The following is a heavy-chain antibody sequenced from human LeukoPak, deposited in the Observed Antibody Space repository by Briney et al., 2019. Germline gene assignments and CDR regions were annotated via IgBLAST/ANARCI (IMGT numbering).Heavy chain of an antibody. CDR1: GFTFSSYG. J-gene: IGHJ6*02. CDR2: ISYDGSNK. V-gene: IGHV3-30*18. CDR3: AKGARGILDYYHGMDV. D-gene: IGHD2-15*01. Sequence: GGSLRLSCAASGFTFSSYGMHWVRQAPGKGLEWVAVISYDGSNKYYADSVKGRFTISRDNSKNTLYLQMNSLRAEDTAVYYCAKGARGILDYYHGMDVWGQGTTVTVSS.